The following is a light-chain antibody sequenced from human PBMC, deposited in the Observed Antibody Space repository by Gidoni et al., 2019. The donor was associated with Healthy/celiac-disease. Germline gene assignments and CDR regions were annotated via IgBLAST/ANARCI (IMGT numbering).Light chain of an antibody. Sequence: SYELTQPPSVSVSTGQTARITCTGDAVPKHYAYWYQQKPGQAPVLVIYKDSDTPSGIPDPFSCSSSVTTVTLTISVVQAEDDADYYGQSADSIGTPVVFGGGAKLTVL. CDR2: KDS. CDR1: AVPKHY. V-gene: IGLV3-25*03. CDR3: QSADSIGTPVV. J-gene: IGLJ2*01.